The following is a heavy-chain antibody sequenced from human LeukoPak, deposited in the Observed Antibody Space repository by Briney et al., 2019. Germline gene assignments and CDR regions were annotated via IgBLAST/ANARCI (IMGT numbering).Heavy chain of an antibody. CDR3: ATNYYESSGSAFDI. Sequence: PSETLSLTCTVSGGSISSYYWSWIRQPPGKGLEWIGYIYYSGRTNYNPSLKSRVTISVDTSKNQFSLKLSSVTAADTAVYYCATNYYESSGSAFDIWGQGTMVTVSS. CDR1: GGSISSYY. CDR2: IYYSGRT. V-gene: IGHV4-59*01. D-gene: IGHD3-22*01. J-gene: IGHJ3*02.